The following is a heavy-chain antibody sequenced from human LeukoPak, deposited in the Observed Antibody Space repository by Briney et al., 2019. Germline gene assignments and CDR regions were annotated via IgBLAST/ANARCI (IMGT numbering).Heavy chain of an antibody. CDR3: ARVPGLRGNY. Sequence: PGGSLRLSCAASGFTFSSYEMNWVRQAPGKGLEWVSYISSMGGTIYYADSVKGRFTISRDNAKSSLFLQMNSLRAEDTAVYYCARVPGLRGNYWGQGTLVTVSS. V-gene: IGHV3-48*03. J-gene: IGHJ4*02. CDR1: GFTFSSYE. CDR2: ISSMGGTI. D-gene: IGHD4-17*01.